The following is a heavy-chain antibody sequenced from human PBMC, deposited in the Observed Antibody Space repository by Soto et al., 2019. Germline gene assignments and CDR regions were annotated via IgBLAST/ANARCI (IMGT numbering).Heavy chain of an antibody. J-gene: IGHJ1*01. CDR3: ARSIMP. Sequence: HVQLRESGPGLVKPSQTLSLTCTVSGGSISSDNYDWNGIRQRPGKGLEWIGYIFDNGYTYYNPSLKSRVTISQDTSKNQFFLNLTSVTDSDTAVYFCARSIMPWGQGTLVTVSS. V-gene: IGHV4-30-4*08. CDR2: IFDNGYT. CDR1: GGSISSDNYD. D-gene: IGHD2-2*01.